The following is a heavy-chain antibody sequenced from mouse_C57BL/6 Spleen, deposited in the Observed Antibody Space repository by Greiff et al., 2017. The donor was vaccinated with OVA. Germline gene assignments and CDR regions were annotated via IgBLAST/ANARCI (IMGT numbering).Heavy chain of an antibody. J-gene: IGHJ2*01. CDR2: INPSSGYT. CDR1: GYTFTSYW. Sequence: QVQLQQSGAELAKPGASVKLSCKASGYTFTSYWMHWVKQRPGQGLEWLGYINPSSGYTKYNQKFKDKATLTAENSSSTAYMQLSSLTYEDSAVYYCAIGHYYGSSYFDYWGQGTTLTVSS. D-gene: IGHD1-1*01. CDR3: AIGHYYGSSYFDY. V-gene: IGHV1-7*01.